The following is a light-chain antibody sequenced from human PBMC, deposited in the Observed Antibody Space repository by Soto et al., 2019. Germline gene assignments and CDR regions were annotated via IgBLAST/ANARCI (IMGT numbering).Light chain of an antibody. CDR3: QQYWSTPDS. CDR1: QRVLCRVNNKHS. J-gene: IGKJ2*01. V-gene: IGKV4-1*01. CDR2: WAS. Sequence: DIVMTPSPDSLAVSLGEMATINCKSSQRVLCRVNNKHSLAWYQQKRGQPPKLLIYWASTGGSGVPARFSGSGSGTDFTLTISSLQAEDVAVDYCQQYWSTPDSFGQGTKLEVK.